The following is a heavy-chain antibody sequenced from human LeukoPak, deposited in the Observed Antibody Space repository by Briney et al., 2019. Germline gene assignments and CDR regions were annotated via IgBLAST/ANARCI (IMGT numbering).Heavy chain of an antibody. D-gene: IGHD3-10*01. J-gene: IGHJ4*02. Sequence: PGGSLRLSCAASGFTFSSYSMNWVRQAPGKGLEWVSSISSSSSYIYYADSVKGRFTISRDNAKNSLYLQMNSLRAEDTAVYYCANSGSYFHSPVDCWGQGTLVTVSS. V-gene: IGHV3-21*01. CDR3: ANSGSYFHSPVDC. CDR2: ISSSSSYI. CDR1: GFTFSSYS.